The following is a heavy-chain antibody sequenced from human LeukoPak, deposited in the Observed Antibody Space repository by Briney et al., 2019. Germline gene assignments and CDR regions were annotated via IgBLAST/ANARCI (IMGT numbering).Heavy chain of an antibody. CDR1: GGSISSYY. Sequence: PSETLSLTCTVSGGSISSYYWSWIRQPPGKGLEWIGYIYYSGSTNYNPSLKSRVTISVDTSKNQFSLKLSSVTAADTAVYYCARLRLGYDAFDIWGQGTMVTVSS. CDR3: ARLRLGYDAFDI. V-gene: IGHV4-59*08. J-gene: IGHJ3*02. CDR2: IYYSGST. D-gene: IGHD3-16*01.